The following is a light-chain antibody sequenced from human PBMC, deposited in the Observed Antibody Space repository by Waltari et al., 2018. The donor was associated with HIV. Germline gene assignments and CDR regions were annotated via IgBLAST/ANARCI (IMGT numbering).Light chain of an antibody. CDR3: QQRRTWPPLT. CDR2: DAS. J-gene: IGKJ4*01. V-gene: IGKV3-11*01. CDR1: QSVSTY. Sequence: EIVLTQSPATLSLSPGERATLSCRASQSVSTYLAWDQQKPGQAPRVLMYDASTRATGIPARFSGSGSGTDFTLTISNLEPEDFAVYYCQQRRTWPPLTFGGGTKVEIK.